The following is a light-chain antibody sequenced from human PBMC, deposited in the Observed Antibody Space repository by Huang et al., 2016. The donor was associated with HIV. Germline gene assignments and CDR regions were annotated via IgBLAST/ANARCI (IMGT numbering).Light chain of an antibody. Sequence: DIQMTQSPPSLSASLGDRVTITCRASQSITTYLNWYRHKPGEAPELLIHATSTLQNGVPSRFSGGGSGTDFTLTITNLQPEDVASYYCQQSYNLSYTFGRGTKVDIK. CDR1: QSITTY. CDR2: ATS. CDR3: QQSYNLSYT. J-gene: IGKJ2*01. V-gene: IGKV1-39*01.